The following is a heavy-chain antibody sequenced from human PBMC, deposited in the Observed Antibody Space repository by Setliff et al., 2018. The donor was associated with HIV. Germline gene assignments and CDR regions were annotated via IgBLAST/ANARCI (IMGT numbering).Heavy chain of an antibody. V-gene: IGHV4-31*03. Sequence: SETLSLTCTVSGGSISTSGYYWSWIRQHPGKGLKWIGYIYNSGGTYYNPSLKSRITMSIDTSKNQFSLKLTAVTAADTAVYYCARLNYRDSDGQLWWHYFDIWGRRVASFDIWGQGTMVTVSS. CDR3: ARLNYRDSDGQLWWHYFDIWGRRVASFDI. CDR1: GGSISTSGYY. CDR2: IYNSGGT. D-gene: IGHD3-16*02. J-gene: IGHJ3*02.